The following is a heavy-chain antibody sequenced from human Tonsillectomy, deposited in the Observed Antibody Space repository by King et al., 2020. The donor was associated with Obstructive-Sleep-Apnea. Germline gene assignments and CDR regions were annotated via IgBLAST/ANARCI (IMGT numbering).Heavy chain of an antibody. J-gene: IGHJ5*02. CDR1: GGSISSSNW. CDR2: IYHSGST. CDR3: ARTDTRITIFGVVISGALDP. V-gene: IGHV4-4*02. D-gene: IGHD3-3*01. Sequence: QLQESGPGLVKPSGTLSLTCAVSGGSISSSNWWSWVRQPPGKGLEWIGEIYHSGSTNYNPSLKSRVTITVDKSKNQFSLKLSSVTAADTAVYYCARTDTRITIFGVVISGALDPWGQGTLVTVSS.